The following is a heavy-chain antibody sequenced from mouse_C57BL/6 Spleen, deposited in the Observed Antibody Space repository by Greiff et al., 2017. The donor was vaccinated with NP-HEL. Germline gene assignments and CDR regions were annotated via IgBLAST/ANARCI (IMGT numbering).Heavy chain of an antibody. J-gene: IGHJ2*01. V-gene: IGHV1-80*01. CDR2: IYPGDGDT. D-gene: IGHD1-1*01. CDR1: GYAFSSYW. CDR3: ARADCSRPGDY. Sequence: VQLQESGAELVKPGASVKISCKASGYAFSSYWMNWVKQRPGKGLEWIGQIYPGDGDTNYNGKFKGKATLTADKASSTAYMQLSSLTSEDSAVYFCARADCSRPGDYWGQGTTLTVSS.